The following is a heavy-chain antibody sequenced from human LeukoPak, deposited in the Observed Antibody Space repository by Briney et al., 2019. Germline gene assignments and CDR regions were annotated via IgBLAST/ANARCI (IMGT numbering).Heavy chain of an antibody. CDR2: TYPCDSDT. CDR1: GYSFTIYW. J-gene: IGHJ4*02. V-gene: IGHV5-51*01. CDR3: ARRTDSLVYFDY. Sequence: GDSLKISCKWSGYSFTIYWIAWVGQRPGEGLDWMGITYPCDSDTRYSPSFQGQDTISADKSISTAYLQRAGLRPSDTAIHYCARRTDSLVYFDYWGQGTLVTVSS. D-gene: IGHD5-18*01.